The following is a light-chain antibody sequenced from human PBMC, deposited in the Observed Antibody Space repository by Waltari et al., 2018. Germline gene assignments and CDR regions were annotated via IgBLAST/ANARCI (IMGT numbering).Light chain of an antibody. CDR3: QQDNNWPPYT. V-gene: IGKV3-15*01. CDR1: QSVSSN. CDR2: GAS. J-gene: IGKJ2*01. Sequence: EIVMTQSPATLSVSPGERATISCRASQSVSSNLAWYQQKPGQAPRLLIYGASTRATGIPARFSGSGSGTEFTLTISSLQSEDFAVYYCQQDNNWPPYTFGQGTKLEIK.